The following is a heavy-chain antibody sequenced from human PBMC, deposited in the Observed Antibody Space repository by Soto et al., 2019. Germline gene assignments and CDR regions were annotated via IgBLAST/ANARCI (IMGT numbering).Heavy chain of an antibody. CDR3: ARGELWFGELFHYYYGMDV. D-gene: IGHD3-10*01. V-gene: IGHV3-30-3*01. Sequence: GLEWVAVISYDGSNKYYADSVKGRFTISRDNSKNTLYLQMNSLRAEDTAVYYCARGELWFGELFHYYYGMDVWGQGTTVTVSS. J-gene: IGHJ6*02. CDR2: ISYDGSNK.